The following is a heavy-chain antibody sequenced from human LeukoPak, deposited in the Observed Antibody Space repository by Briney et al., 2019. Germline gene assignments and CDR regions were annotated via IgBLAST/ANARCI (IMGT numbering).Heavy chain of an antibody. D-gene: IGHD7-27*01. V-gene: IGHV1-8*01. Sequence: ASVKVSCKASGYTFISYGINWVRQATGQGLEWMGWMKSNNGHTGYAQKFQGRVTMTRDTSISTAYMELSSLTFEDTAVYYCARGPPNWGMVGYWGQGTLVTVSS. J-gene: IGHJ4*02. CDR3: ARGPPNWGMVGY. CDR1: GYTFISYG. CDR2: MKSNNGHT.